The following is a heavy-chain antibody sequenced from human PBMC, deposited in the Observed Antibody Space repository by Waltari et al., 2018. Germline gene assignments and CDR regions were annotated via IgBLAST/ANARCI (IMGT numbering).Heavy chain of an antibody. J-gene: IGHJ4*02. D-gene: IGHD2-15*01. Sequence: QVQLQESGPGLVKPSGTLSLPCTVPGDPISNNFLWSWVRQSPGTGLEGIGQAHQGGRFNYNPSLGSRVTVSMDTSKNQFSLKMTSVTAADTAIYYCASDRGRGLYLDSWGQGTLVTVSP. CDR3: ASDRGRGLYLDS. V-gene: IGHV4-4*02. CDR2: AHQGGRF. CDR1: GDPISNNFL.